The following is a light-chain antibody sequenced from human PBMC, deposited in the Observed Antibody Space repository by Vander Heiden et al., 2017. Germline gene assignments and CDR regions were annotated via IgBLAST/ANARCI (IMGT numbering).Light chain of an antibody. CDR3: CSYSASYTLVL. J-gene: IGLJ2*01. CDR1: SSDVGAYNY. CDR2: DVS. Sequence: QSALPQPRPVSGSPGQSVPISCTGTSSDVGAYNYVSWYQQHPGKAPKLIIYDVSGRPSGVPDRFSGSKSDNTASLTISGLQAEDEADYFCCSYSASYTLVLFGGGTKLTVL. V-gene: IGLV2-11*01.